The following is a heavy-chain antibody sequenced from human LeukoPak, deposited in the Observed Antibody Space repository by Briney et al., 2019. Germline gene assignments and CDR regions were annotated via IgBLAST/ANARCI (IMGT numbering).Heavy chain of an antibody. CDR2: INHSGST. D-gene: IGHD4-11*01. CDR3: ASVTVTTYSWFDP. J-gene: IGHJ5*02. CDR1: GGSFSGYY. V-gene: IGHV4-34*01. Sequence: PSETLSLTCAVYGGSFSGYYWSWIRQPPGKGLEWIGEINHSGSTNYNPSLKSRVTISVDTSKNQFSLKLSSVTAADTAVYYCASVTVTTYSWFDPWDQGTLVTVSS.